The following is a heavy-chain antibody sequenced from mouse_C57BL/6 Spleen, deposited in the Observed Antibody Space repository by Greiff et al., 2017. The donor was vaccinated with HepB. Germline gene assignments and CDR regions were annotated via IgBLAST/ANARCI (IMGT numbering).Heavy chain of an antibody. CDR2: IYPGDGDT. CDR1: GYAFSSSW. V-gene: IGHV1-82*01. CDR3: ARGVPAGYFDY. Sequence: VQLQQSGPELVKPGASVKISCKASGYAFSSSWMNWVKQRPGKGLEWIGRIYPGDGDTNYNGKFKGKATLTADKSSSTAYMQLSSLTSEDSAVYFCARGVPAGYFDYWGQGTTLTVSS. J-gene: IGHJ2*01.